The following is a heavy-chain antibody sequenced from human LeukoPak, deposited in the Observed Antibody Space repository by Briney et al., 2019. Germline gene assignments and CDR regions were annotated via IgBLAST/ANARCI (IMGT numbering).Heavy chain of an antibody. D-gene: IGHD3-9*01. V-gene: IGHV4-59*08. CDR2: IYNSGST. Sequence: PSETLSLTCAVSGGSISSYYWTWIRQPPGKGLEWIGYIYNSGSTNHNPSLRSRVTISVDASKNQFSLKLNSVTAADTAVYYCARRNILTEGEAFDIWGQGTLVTVSS. CDR1: GGSISSYY. J-gene: IGHJ3*02. CDR3: ARRNILTEGEAFDI.